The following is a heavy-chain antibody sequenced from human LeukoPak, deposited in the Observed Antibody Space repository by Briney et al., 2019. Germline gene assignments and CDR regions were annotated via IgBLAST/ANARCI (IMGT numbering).Heavy chain of an antibody. V-gene: IGHV1-69*04. CDR2: IIPILGIA. D-gene: IGHD2-21*02. Sequence: SVKVSCKASGGTFSSYAISWVRQAPGQGLEWMGRIIPILGIANYAQKFQGRVTITADKSTSTAYMELSSLRSEDTAVYYYARGDGFLDYWGQGTLVTVSS. CDR1: GGTFSSYA. J-gene: IGHJ4*02. CDR3: ARGDGFLDY.